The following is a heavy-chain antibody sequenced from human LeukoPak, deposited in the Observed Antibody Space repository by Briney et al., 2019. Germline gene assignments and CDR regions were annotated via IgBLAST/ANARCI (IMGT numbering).Heavy chain of an antibody. CDR3: VRDPSGSGFAFDS. Sequence: GGSLRLSCAASGFTFSSYGMHWVRQAPGKGLEWVAVIWYDGSNKHYADSVKGRFTISRDNSEDTLYLQMNSLRAEDTAVYYCVRDPSGSGFAFDSWGQGALVTVSS. CDR1: GFTFSSYG. V-gene: IGHV3-33*01. CDR2: IWYDGSNK. D-gene: IGHD1-1*01. J-gene: IGHJ4*02.